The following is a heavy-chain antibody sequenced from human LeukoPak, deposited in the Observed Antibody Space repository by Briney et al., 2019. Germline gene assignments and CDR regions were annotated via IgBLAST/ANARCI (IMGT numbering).Heavy chain of an antibody. CDR3: AREHYYGSGSYLLESLYYYYYMDV. V-gene: IGHV1-2*02. Sequence: ASVKVSCKASGYTFTGYYMHWVRQAPGQGLEWMGWINPNSGGTNYAQKFQGRVTMTRDTSISTAYTELSRLRSDDTAVYYCAREHYYGSGSYLLESLYYYYYMDVWGKGTTVTVSS. D-gene: IGHD3-10*01. CDR2: INPNSGGT. J-gene: IGHJ6*03. CDR1: GYTFTGYY.